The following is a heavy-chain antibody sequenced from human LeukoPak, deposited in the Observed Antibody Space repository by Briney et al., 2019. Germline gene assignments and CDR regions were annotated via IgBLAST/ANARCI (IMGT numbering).Heavy chain of an antibody. J-gene: IGHJ4*02. CDR3: ARGAARMVEMATIISFEY. D-gene: IGHD5-24*01. CDR1: GFSFRSYA. V-gene: IGHV3-30*04. CDR2: ISYDGSNK. Sequence: GGSLRLSCAASGFSFRSYAMHWVRQAPDKGPEWVAVISYDGSNKYYADSVKGRFTISRDNSKNTLYLQMNSLRAEDTAVYYCARGAARMVEMATIISFEYWGQGTLVTVSS.